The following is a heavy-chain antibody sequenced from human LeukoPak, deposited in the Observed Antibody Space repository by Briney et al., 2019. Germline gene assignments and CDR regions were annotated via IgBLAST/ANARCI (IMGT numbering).Heavy chain of an antibody. CDR2: IIPILGVA. CDR3: ARVGDSYSGAFDI. V-gene: IGHV1-69*04. CDR1: GGTFSSYA. Sequence: SVKVSCKASGGTFSSYAISWVRQAPGQGLEWMGRIIPILGVANYAQKFQGRVTITADKSTSTAYMELSSLRSEDTAVYYCARVGDSYSGAFDIWGQGTMVTVSS. J-gene: IGHJ3*02. D-gene: IGHD2-15*01.